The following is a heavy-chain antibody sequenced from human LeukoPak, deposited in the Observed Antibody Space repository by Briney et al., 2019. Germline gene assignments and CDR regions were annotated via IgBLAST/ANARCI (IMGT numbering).Heavy chain of an antibody. D-gene: IGHD3-9*01. J-gene: IGHJ4*02. V-gene: IGHV4-39*01. CDR1: GGSISSSSYY. CDR3: AALYDISTDY. CDR2: IYYSGST. Sequence: SETLSLTCTVSGGSISSSSYYWGWIRQPPGKGLEWIGSIYYSGSTYYNPSLKSRVTISVDTSRNQFSLKLSSVTAADTAVYYCAALYDISTDYWGQGTLVTVSS.